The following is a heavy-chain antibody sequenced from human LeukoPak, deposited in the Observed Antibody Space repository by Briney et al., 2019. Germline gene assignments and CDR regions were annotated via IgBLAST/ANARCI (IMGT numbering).Heavy chain of an antibody. CDR2: IYYSGST. J-gene: IGHJ5*02. V-gene: IGHV4-39*01. CDR1: GGSISSSSYY. Sequence: PSETLSLTCTVSGGSISSSSYYWGWIRQPPGKGLEWIGSIYYSGSTYYNPSLKSRVTISVDTSKNQFSLKLSSVTAADTAVYYRARRVRENWFDPWGQGTLVTVSS. CDR3: ARRVRENWFDP. D-gene: IGHD3-3*01.